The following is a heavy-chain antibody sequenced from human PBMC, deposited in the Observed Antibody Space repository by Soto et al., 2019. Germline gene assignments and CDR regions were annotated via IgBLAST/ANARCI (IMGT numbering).Heavy chain of an antibody. CDR2: ISYDGSNK. D-gene: IGHD3-22*01. Sequence: PGGSLRLSCAASGFTFSSYGMHWVRQAPGKGLEWVAVISYDGSNKYYADSVKGRFTISRDNSKNTLYLQMNSLRAEDTAVYYCAKDPGSSGYSPFDYWGQGTLVTVSS. J-gene: IGHJ4*02. V-gene: IGHV3-30*18. CDR3: AKDPGSSGYSPFDY. CDR1: GFTFSSYG.